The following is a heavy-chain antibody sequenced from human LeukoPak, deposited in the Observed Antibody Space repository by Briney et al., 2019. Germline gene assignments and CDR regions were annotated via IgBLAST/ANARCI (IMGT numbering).Heavy chain of an antibody. CDR3: ARDKFAGRSGGSCYSRIRNWFDP. D-gene: IGHD2-15*01. CDR2: IWYDGSNK. V-gene: IGHV3-33*01. CDR1: GFTFSSYG. Sequence: GGSLRLSCAASGFTFSSYGMYWVRQAPGKGLEWVAVIWYDGSNKYYADSVKGRFTISRDNSKNTLYLQMNSLRAEDTAVYYCARDKFAGRSGGSCYSRIRNWFDPWGQGTLVTVSS. J-gene: IGHJ5*02.